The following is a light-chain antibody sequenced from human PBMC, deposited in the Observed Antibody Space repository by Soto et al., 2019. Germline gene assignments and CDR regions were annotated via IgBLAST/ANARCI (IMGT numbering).Light chain of an antibody. V-gene: IGLV2-14*01. J-gene: IGLJ1*01. Sequence: QSVLTQPASVSGSLGQSVTIACTGTSRDVGGYKHVSWYQQHPGKAPKLILYEASNRPSGISNRFSGSKSGNTASLTISGLQADDEADYYCSSYTSASNLYIFGTGTKVTVL. CDR2: EAS. CDR3: SSYTSASNLYI. CDR1: SRDVGGYKH.